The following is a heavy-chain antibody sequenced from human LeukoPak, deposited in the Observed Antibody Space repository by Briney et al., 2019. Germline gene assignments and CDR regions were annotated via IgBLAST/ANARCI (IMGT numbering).Heavy chain of an antibody. D-gene: IGHD6-19*01. V-gene: IGHV3-53*01. J-gene: IGHJ4*02. CDR2: IYSDGSI. CDR1: GFTVSSNY. Sequence: GSLRLSCAASGFTVSSNYMSWVRQAPGKGLEWVSVIYSDGSIYYADSVKGRFTISRDNSKNTLFLQMNSLRADDTAVYYCASSGWYGKFDYWGQGILVTVSS. CDR3: ASSGWYGKFDY.